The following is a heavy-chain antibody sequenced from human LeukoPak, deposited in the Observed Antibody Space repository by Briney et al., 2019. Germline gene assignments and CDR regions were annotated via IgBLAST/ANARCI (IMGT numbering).Heavy chain of an antibody. D-gene: IGHD6-19*01. Sequence: PSETLSLTCSVSGDSISSGSFYWSWIRQPAGRGLEWIGRIYPSGSTNYNPSLKSRVTISLDTSKNQFSLKLSSVTAADTAVYYCARVETDSSGWYRDYYYMDVWGKGTTVTVSS. V-gene: IGHV4-61*02. CDR2: IYPSGST. CDR1: GDSISSGSFY. J-gene: IGHJ6*03. CDR3: ARVETDSSGWYRDYYYMDV.